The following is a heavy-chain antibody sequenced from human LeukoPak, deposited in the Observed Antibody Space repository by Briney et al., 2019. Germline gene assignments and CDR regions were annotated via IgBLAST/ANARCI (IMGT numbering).Heavy chain of an antibody. J-gene: IGHJ3*02. Sequence: GASVKVSCKASGYTFTGYYMHWVRQAPGQGLEWMGWINPNSGGTNYAQKFQGRVTMTRDTSISTAYMELSRLRSDDTAVYYCARDVGIAARPYDAFDIWGQGTMVTVSS. D-gene: IGHD6-6*01. CDR2: INPNSGGT. V-gene: IGHV1-2*02. CDR3: ARDVGIAARPYDAFDI. CDR1: GYTFTGYY.